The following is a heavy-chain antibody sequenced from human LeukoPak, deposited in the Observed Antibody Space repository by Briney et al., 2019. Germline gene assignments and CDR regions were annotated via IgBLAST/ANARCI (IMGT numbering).Heavy chain of an antibody. CDR1: GGTFTSYA. Sequence: SVTVSFTASGGTFTSYAISWVRQAPGQGLEWMGRIIPILGIANYAQKFQGRVTITADKSTSTAYMELSSLRSEDTAVYYCARESMVRGVIIKSRFDPWGQGTLVTVSS. CDR2: IIPILGIA. CDR3: ARESMVRGVIIKSRFDP. D-gene: IGHD3-10*01. J-gene: IGHJ5*02. V-gene: IGHV1-69*04.